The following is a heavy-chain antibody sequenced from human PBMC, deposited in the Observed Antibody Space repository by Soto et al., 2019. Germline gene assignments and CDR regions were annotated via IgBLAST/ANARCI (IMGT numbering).Heavy chain of an antibody. J-gene: IGHJ4*02. Sequence: SETQSLTCTVSGGSISSGDYYWSWMRQPRGKGLEWIGYIYYSGSTYYNPSLKSRVTISVDTSKNQFSLKLSSVTAADTALYYCARDATQAGYSSYYFDYWGQGTLVTVSS. CDR3: ARDATQAGYSSYYFDY. CDR1: GGSISSGDYY. CDR2: IYYSGST. D-gene: IGHD3-9*01. V-gene: IGHV4-30-4*01.